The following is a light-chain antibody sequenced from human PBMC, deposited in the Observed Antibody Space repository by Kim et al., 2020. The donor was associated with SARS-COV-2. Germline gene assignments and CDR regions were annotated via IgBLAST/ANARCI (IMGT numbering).Light chain of an antibody. CDR1: KLGDKY. Sequence: VSPGRTASITCSGDKLGDKYACWYQQKPGQSPVMVIYQDSKRPSGIPERFSGSNSGNTATLTISGTQAMDEADYYCQAWDSTTAVFGGGTQLTVL. J-gene: IGLJ3*02. CDR2: QDS. V-gene: IGLV3-1*01. CDR3: QAWDSTTAV.